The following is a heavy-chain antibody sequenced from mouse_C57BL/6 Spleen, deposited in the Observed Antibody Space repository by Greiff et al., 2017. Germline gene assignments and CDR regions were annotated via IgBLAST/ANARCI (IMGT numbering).Heavy chain of an antibody. CDR3: AREGWLLRYFDV. CDR2: ISYSGST. Sequence: DVQLQESGPGMVKPSQSLSLTCTVTGYSITSGYDWHWIRHFPGNKLEWMGYISYSGSTNYNPSLKSRISITHDTSKTHFFLKLNSVTTEDTATYYCAREGWLLRYFDVWGTGTTVTVSS. V-gene: IGHV3-1*01. D-gene: IGHD2-3*01. CDR1: GYSITSGYD. J-gene: IGHJ1*03.